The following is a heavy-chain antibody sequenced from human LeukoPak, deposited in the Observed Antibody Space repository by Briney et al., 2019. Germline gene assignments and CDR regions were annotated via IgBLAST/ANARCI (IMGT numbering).Heavy chain of an antibody. V-gene: IGHV1-69*13. CDR1: GGTFSSYA. Sequence: GASVKVSCKASGGTFSSYAISWVRQAPGQGLEWMGGIIPIFGTANYAQKFQGRVTITADESTSTAYMELSSLRSEDTAVYYCARGPCTGGVCYNAFDIWGQRTMVTVSS. CDR3: ARGPCTGGVCYNAFDI. J-gene: IGHJ3*02. CDR2: IIPIFGTA. D-gene: IGHD2-8*02.